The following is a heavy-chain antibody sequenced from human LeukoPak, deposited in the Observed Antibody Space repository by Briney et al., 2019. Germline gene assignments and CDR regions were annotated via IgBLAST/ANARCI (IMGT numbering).Heavy chain of an antibody. CDR3: AAGRVVTAIDFDY. V-gene: IGHV3-30-3*01. CDR2: ISYDGSNK. Sequence: QSGGSLRLSCAASGFTFSSYAMHWVRQAPGKGQEWVAVISYDGSNKYYADSVKGRFTISRDNSKNTLYLQMNSLRAEDTAVYYCAAGRVVTAIDFDYWGQGTLVTVSS. D-gene: IGHD2-21*02. J-gene: IGHJ4*02. CDR1: GFTFSSYA.